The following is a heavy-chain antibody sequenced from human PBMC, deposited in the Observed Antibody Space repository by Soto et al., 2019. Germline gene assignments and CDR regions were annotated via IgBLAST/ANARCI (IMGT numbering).Heavy chain of an antibody. D-gene: IGHD2-15*01. CDR2: VSGNGDKT. CDR3: VKEEGPYSNFDY. Sequence: PGGSLRLSCSASGFMFSNYAIHWVRQAPGKRPEHVSVVSGNGDKTYYADSVKGRFTISRDNFKNTLYLQMNSLRTEDTAVYYCVKEEGPYSNFDYWGRGTLVTVSS. J-gene: IGHJ4*02. CDR1: GFMFSNYA. V-gene: IGHV3-64D*06.